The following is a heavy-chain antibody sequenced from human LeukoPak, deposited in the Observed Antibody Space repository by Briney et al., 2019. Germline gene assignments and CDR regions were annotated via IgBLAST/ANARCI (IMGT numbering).Heavy chain of an antibody. V-gene: IGHV4-34*01. Sequence: SETLSLTCAVYGGSFSGYYWSWIRQPPGKGLEWIGEINHSGSTNYNPSLKSRVTISVDTSKNQFSLKLGSVTAADTAVYYCAREGYNWNYGNYYYYGMDVWGQGTTVTVSS. J-gene: IGHJ6*02. CDR2: INHSGST. D-gene: IGHD1-7*01. CDR1: GGSFSGYY. CDR3: AREGYNWNYGNYYYYGMDV.